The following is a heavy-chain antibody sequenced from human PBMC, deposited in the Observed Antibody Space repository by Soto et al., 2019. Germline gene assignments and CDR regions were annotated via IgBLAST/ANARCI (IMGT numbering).Heavy chain of an antibody. CDR3: ARDLIRREVTTGGY. V-gene: IGHV1-3*01. Sequence: QVQLVQSGAEVKKPGASVKVSCKASGYTFTSYAMHWVRQAPGQRLEWMGWINAGNGNTKYSQKFQGRVTITRDTSASTAYMELSSLRSEDTAVYYCARDLIRREVTTGGYWGQGTLVTVSS. J-gene: IGHJ4*02. CDR2: INAGNGNT. D-gene: IGHD4-4*01. CDR1: GYTFTSYA.